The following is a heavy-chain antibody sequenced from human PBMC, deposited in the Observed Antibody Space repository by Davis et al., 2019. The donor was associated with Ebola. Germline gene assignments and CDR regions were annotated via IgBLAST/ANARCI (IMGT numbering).Heavy chain of an antibody. CDR1: GFIISSYG. CDR2: ISHDRATK. V-gene: IGHV3-30*03. D-gene: IGHD6-19*01. CDR3: ARDQFSSSLDH. Sequence: GESLKISCAASGFIISSYGFQWVRQAPGKGLEWVAVISHDRATKYYADSVKDRFTISRDNSKNAVFLQMDSVGVEDAAIYYCARDQFSSSLDHWGQGVLVTVSS. J-gene: IGHJ4*02.